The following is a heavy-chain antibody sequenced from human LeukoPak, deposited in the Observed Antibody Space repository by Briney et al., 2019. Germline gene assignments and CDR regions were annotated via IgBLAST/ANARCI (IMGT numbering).Heavy chain of an antibody. CDR1: GYTFTGYY. V-gene: IGHV1-2*06. CDR2: INPNSGGT. Sequence: GASVKVSCKASGYTFTGYYMHWVRQAPGQGLEWIGRINPNSGGTNYAQKFQGRVTMTRDTSISTAYMELSRLRPDDTAVYYCAIIALAGSLDYWGQGTLVTVSS. D-gene: IGHD6-19*01. CDR3: AIIALAGSLDY. J-gene: IGHJ4*02.